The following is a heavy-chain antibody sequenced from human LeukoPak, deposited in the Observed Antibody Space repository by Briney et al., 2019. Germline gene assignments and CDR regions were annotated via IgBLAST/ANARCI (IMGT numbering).Heavy chain of an antibody. J-gene: IGHJ3*02. Sequence: SGPTLVNPHSTFSGFSLTNSGVGVGWIRQPPGKALEWLALIYWNDDKRYSPSLKSRLTITKDTSKNQVVLAMTNMDPVDTATYYCAPTSLGGVGSGAFDIWGQGKMVTVSS. CDR2: IYWNDDK. CDR1: GFSLTNSGVG. V-gene: IGHV2-5*01. CDR3: APTSLGGVGSGAFDI. D-gene: IGHD3-10*01.